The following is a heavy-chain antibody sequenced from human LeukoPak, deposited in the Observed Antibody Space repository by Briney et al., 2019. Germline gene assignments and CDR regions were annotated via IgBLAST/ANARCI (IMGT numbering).Heavy chain of an antibody. D-gene: IGHD5-18*01. CDR2: IYYSGST. Sequence: GSLRLSCAASGFTFSSYSMNWIRQPPGKGLEWIGSIYYSGSTYYNPSLKSRLIISVDTSKNQFSLRLNSVTAADTALYYCARGYSNFVYWGQEILVTVSS. J-gene: IGHJ4*02. CDR3: ARGYSNFVY. CDR1: GFTFSSYS. V-gene: IGHV4-39*01.